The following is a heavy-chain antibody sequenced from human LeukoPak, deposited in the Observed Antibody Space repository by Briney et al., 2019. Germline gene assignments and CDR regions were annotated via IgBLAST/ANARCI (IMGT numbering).Heavy chain of an antibody. D-gene: IGHD3-16*02. J-gene: IGHJ4*02. CDR3: AKVYYDYVWGSYRYRYFDY. Sequence: GGSLRLSCAASGFTFSSYAMHWVRQAPGKGLEWVAVISYDGSNKYYADSVKGRFTISRDNSKNTLYLQMNSLRAEDTAVYYCAKVYYDYVWGSYRYRYFDYWGQGTLVTVSS. CDR1: GFTFSSYA. V-gene: IGHV3-30-3*01. CDR2: ISYDGSNK.